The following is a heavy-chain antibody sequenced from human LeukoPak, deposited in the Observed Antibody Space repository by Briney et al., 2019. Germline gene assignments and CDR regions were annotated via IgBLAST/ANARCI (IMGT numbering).Heavy chain of an antibody. J-gene: IGHJ3*02. CDR2: IYYSGST. V-gene: IGHV4-59*08. Sequence: SETLSLTCTVSGGSISSYYWSWIRQPPGKGLEWIGYIYYSGSTNYNPSPKSRVTISVDTSKNQFSLKLSSVTAADTAVYYCARLDPGADAFDIWGQGTMVTVSS. CDR3: ARLDPGADAFDI. CDR1: GGSISSYY.